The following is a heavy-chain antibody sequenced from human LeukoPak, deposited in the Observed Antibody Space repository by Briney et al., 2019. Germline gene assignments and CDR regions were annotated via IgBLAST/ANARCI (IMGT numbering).Heavy chain of an antibody. CDR3: ARIKVEIATGWFDH. Sequence: SQTLSLTCTVPGGSIRSGGYYWRWIRQHPGKGLEWIGYIYYSGSTYYNPSLKSRVTISVDTSKNQFSLKLSSVTAADTAVYYCARIKVEIATGWFDHWGQGTLVTVSS. V-gene: IGHV4-31*03. J-gene: IGHJ5*02. D-gene: IGHD5-24*01. CDR1: GGSIRSGGYY. CDR2: IYYSGST.